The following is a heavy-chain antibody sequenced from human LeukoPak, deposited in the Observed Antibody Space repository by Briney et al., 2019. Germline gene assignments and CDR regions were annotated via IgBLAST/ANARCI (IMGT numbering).Heavy chain of an antibody. Sequence: SETLSLTCAVSGDSISSGDYSWSWLRQPPGKGLEWIGYIFHSGNSYYNPSLKSRVTISVDKSKNQFSLRLTSVTAADTAEYYCARELWFVNAPGSWLDLWGQGTLVTVSS. J-gene: IGHJ5*02. CDR1: GDSISSGDYS. V-gene: IGHV4-30-2*01. D-gene: IGHD3-10*01. CDR2: IFHSGNS. CDR3: ARELWFVNAPGSWLDL.